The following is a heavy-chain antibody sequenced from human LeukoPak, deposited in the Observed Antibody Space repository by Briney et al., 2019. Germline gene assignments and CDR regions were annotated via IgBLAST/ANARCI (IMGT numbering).Heavy chain of an antibody. CDR1: GGSISSSNW. D-gene: IGHD4-23*01. J-gene: IGHJ6*03. V-gene: IGHV4-4*02. CDR2: IYHSGST. Sequence: SGTLSLTCVVSGGSISSSNWWSWVRQPPEKGLEWIGEIYHSGSTNYNPSLKSRVTISVDKSKNQFSLKLSSVTAADTAVYYCARKRGGNSYYYYYYYMDVWGKGTTVTISS. CDR3: ARKRGGNSYYYYYYYMDV.